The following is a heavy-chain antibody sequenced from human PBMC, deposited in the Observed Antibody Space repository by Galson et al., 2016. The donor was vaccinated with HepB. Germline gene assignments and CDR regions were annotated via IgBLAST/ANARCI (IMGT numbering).Heavy chain of an antibody. Sequence: SLRLSCAASGFTFSAFWMSWVRQAPGKGLEWVANIKEDGSGRYYADSVKGRFTISRDDTKNALYLQMNSLRSDDTAVYYCAREGGLVFWGQGTLVSVSS. J-gene: IGHJ4*02. CDR1: GFTFSAFW. CDR3: AREGGLVF. D-gene: IGHD3-16*01. CDR2: IKEDGSGR. V-gene: IGHV3-7*04.